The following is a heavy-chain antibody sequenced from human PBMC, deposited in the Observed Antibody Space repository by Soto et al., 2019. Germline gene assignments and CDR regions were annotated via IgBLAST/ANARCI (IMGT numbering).Heavy chain of an antibody. CDR1: GFTFRNYD. J-gene: IGHJ6*02. V-gene: IGHV3-13*05. CDR3: ARTDRDFYGLDV. CDR2: ISAAGDP. Sequence: EVQLVESGGGLVQPGGSLRLSCEASGFTFRNYDMHWVRQGTGKGLEWVSGISAAGDPDYADSVEGRFTISRENAQKSFFLQMKSLRVGDPAVYYCARTDRDFYGLDVWGQGTTVIVSS.